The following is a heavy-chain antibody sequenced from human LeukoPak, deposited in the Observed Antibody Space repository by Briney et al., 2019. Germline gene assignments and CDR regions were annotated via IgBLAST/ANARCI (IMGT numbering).Heavy chain of an antibody. D-gene: IGHD6-13*01. CDR3: ARVVLGIAAANNFFDY. J-gene: IGHJ4*02. CDR1: GYTFTSYG. V-gene: IGHV1-18*01. CDR2: ISAYNGNT. Sequence: ASVTVSCKASGYTFTSYGISWVRQAPGQGLEWMGWISAYNGNTNYAQKLQGRVTMTTDTSTSTAYMELRSLRSDDTAVYYCARVVLGIAAANNFFDYWGQGTLVTVSS.